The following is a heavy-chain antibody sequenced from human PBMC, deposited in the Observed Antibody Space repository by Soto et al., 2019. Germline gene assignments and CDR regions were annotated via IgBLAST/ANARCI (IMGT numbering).Heavy chain of an antibody. CDR3: VRDEWFGGDAFDI. CDR2: ISYDGSNK. Sequence: QVQLVESGGGVVQPGRSLRLSCAASGFTFSSYAMHWVRQAPGKGLEWVAVISYDGSNKYYADSVKGRFTISRDNSKNTLYLQMNSLRAEDTAVYYCVRDEWFGGDAFDIWGQGTMVTVSS. CDR1: GFTFSSYA. J-gene: IGHJ3*02. D-gene: IGHD3-10*01. V-gene: IGHV3-30-3*01.